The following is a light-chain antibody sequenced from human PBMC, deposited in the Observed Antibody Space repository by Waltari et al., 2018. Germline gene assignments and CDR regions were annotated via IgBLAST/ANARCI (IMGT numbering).Light chain of an antibody. Sequence: QSALTQPASVSGSPGQSITISCTGTSNDVGSYNLVPWYQQRPGKAPKFIIYEVNRRPSGLSSRFSGSKSGNTASLTISGLQAEDEADYFCCSYAGVTTVYVFGTGTRVTVL. CDR2: EVN. J-gene: IGLJ1*01. V-gene: IGLV2-23*02. CDR3: CSYAGVTTVYV. CDR1: SNDVGSYNL.